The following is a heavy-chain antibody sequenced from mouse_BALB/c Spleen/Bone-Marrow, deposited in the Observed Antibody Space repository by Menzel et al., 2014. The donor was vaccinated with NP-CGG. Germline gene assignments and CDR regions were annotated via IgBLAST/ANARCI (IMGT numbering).Heavy chain of an antibody. CDR3: ARVSPYWYFDV. J-gene: IGHJ1*01. CDR2: ISHSGGSS. Sequence: EVKLMESGGGFVQPGGSLKLSCAASGFTFSSYIMSWVRQTPEKRLEWVAYISHSGGSSYYLDTVKGRFTISRDNAKNTLYLQMSSLKSEDTAMYHCARVSPYWYFDVWGAGTTVTVSS. V-gene: IGHV5-12-2*01. CDR1: GFTFSSYI. D-gene: IGHD6-2*01.